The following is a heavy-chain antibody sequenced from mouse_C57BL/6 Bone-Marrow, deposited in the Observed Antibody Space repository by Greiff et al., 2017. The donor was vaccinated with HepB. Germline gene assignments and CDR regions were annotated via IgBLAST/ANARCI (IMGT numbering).Heavy chain of an antibody. J-gene: IGHJ2*01. V-gene: IGHV1-7*01. D-gene: IGHD2-2*01. CDR2: INPSSGYT. CDR1: GYTFTSYW. CDR3: ALLWLGRDYFDY. Sequence: QVQLQQSGAELAKPGASVKLSCKASGYTFTSYWMHWVKQRPGQGLEWIGYINPSSGYTKYNQKFKDKATLTADKSSSTAYMQLSSLTYEDSAVFYCALLWLGRDYFDYWGQGTTLTVSS.